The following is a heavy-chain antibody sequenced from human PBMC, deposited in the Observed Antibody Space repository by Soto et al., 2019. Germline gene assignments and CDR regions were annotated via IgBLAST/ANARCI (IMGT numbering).Heavy chain of an antibody. CDR1: GFTFSNAW. CDR3: TTGSYYDFWSGYGMDV. D-gene: IGHD3-3*01. CDR2: IKSKTDGGTT. J-gene: IGHJ6*02. Sequence: GGSLGLSCAASGFTFSNAWMSWVRQAPGKGLEWVGRIKSKTDGGTTDYAAPVKGRFTISRDDSKNTLYLQMNSLKTEDTAVYYCTTGSYYDFWSGYGMDVWGQGTTVTVSS. V-gene: IGHV3-15*01.